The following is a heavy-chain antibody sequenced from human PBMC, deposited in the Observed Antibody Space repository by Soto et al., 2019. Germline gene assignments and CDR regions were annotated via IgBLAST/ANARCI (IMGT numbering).Heavy chain of an antibody. Sequence: SETLSLTCTVSGGSISSYYWSWIRQPPGKGLEWIGYIYYSGSTNYNPSLKSRVTISVDTSKNQFSLKLSSVTAADTAVYYCARGIPRSGYYPSWFDPWGQGTLVTVSS. D-gene: IGHD3-3*01. CDR3: ARGIPRSGYYPSWFDP. V-gene: IGHV4-59*01. CDR2: IYYSGST. CDR1: GGSISSYY. J-gene: IGHJ5*02.